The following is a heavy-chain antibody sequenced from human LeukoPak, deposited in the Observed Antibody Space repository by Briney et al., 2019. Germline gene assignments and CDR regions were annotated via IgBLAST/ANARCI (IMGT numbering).Heavy chain of an antibody. D-gene: IGHD3-10*01. CDR1: KFTFSSYW. CDR2: IKEDGSGK. V-gene: IGHV3-7*01. J-gene: IGHJ4*02. CDR3: ARLRRGAYFDY. Sequence: GGSLRLSCAASKFTFSSYWMTWGRQAPGEGREWVANIKEDGSGKYYVDSVRGRFTISRDNAKNSLYLQMNSLRAEDTAVYYCARLRRGAYFDYWGQGTLVTVPS.